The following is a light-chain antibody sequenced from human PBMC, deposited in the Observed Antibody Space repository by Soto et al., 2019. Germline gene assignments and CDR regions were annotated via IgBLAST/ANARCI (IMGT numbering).Light chain of an antibody. CDR2: AAS. J-gene: IGKJ1*01. CDR3: HQYGYSPKT. V-gene: IGKV3-20*01. CDR1: QSLSTTY. Sequence: EIVLTQSPGTLSLSPGEKATLSCRASQSLSTTYLSWYQQKPGQAPRLLIYAASSRATGIPDRLSASGSGTDFTLTISRLEPEDFAVYYCHQYGYSPKTFGQGTPVEI.